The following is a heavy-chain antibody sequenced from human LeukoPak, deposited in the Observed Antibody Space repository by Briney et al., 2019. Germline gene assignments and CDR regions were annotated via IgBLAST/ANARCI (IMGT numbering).Heavy chain of an antibody. CDR3: ARLVVTAIPVLDS. CDR2: IIPILGIA. Sequence: ASVKVSCKASGGTFSSYGISWVRQAPGQGPEWMGRIIPILGIASCAQKFQGRVTITADKSTSTAYMELSSLRSEDSAVYYCARLVVTAIPVLDSWGLGTLVTVSS. J-gene: IGHJ4*02. V-gene: IGHV1-69*04. D-gene: IGHD2-21*02. CDR1: GGTFSSYG.